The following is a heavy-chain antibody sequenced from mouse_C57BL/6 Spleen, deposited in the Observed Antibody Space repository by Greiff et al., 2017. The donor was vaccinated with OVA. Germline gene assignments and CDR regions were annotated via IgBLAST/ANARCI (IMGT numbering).Heavy chain of an antibody. CDR3: ANSNYEAWFAY. V-gene: IGHV1-76*01. D-gene: IGHD2-5*01. Sequence: VKLMESGAELVRPGASVKLSCKASGYTFTDYYINWVKQRPGQGLEWIARIYPGSGNTYYNEKFKGKATLTAEKSSSTAYMQLSSLTSEDSAVYFCANSNYEAWFAYWGQGTLVTVSA. CDR2: IYPGSGNT. CDR1: GYTFTDYY. J-gene: IGHJ3*01.